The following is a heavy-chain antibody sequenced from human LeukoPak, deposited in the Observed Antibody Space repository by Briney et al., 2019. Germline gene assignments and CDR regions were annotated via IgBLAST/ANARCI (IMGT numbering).Heavy chain of an antibody. V-gene: IGHV4-59*01. Sequence: SETLSLTCSVSGDSIKTYYWNWLRQPPGKGLEWIANIYYSGITSYNPSLRSRVTMSVDTSTNQVSLNLNSVTTADTAVYYCAAGGGYSNAWSLWGQGTLVTVSS. CDR1: GDSIKTYY. CDR3: AAGGGYSNAWSL. J-gene: IGHJ4*02. CDR2: IYYSGIT. D-gene: IGHD5-12*01.